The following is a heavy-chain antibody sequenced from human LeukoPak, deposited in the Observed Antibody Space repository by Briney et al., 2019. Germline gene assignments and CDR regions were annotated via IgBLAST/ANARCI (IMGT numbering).Heavy chain of an antibody. D-gene: IGHD3-10*01. CDR3: AKDNLVHYYGSGSYYTGDY. V-gene: IGHV3-23*01. CDR2: ISGSGGST. J-gene: IGHJ4*02. CDR1: GFTFSSYA. Sequence: GGSLRLSCAASGFTFSSYAMSWVRQAPGKGLEWVSAISGSGGSTYYADSVKGRFTISRDNSKNTLYLQMNSLRAEDTAVYYCAKDNLVHYYGSGSYYTGDYWGQGTLVTVSS.